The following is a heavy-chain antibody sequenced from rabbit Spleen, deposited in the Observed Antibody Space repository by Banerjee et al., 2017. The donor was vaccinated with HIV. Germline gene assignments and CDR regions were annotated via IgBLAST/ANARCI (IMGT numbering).Heavy chain of an antibody. CDR1: GFSFSSSYW. CDR3: ARDSSNSIYQMNL. D-gene: IGHD1-1*01. V-gene: IGHV1S45*01. CDR2: IFGGIASGA. Sequence: QEQLVESGGGLVQPEGSLTLTCTASGFSFSSSYWICWVRQAPGKGLEWIGCIFGGIASGAYYASWAKGRFTITRSTSLNTVTLQLNSLTAADTATYFCARDSSNSIYQMNLWGPGTLVTVS. J-gene: IGHJ4*01.